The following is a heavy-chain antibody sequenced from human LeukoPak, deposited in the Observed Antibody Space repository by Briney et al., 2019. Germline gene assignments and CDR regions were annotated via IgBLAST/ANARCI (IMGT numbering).Heavy chain of an antibody. D-gene: IGHD3-22*01. Sequence: SETLSLTCTVSGGSISSSSYYWGWIRQPPGKGLEWIGSIYYSGSTNYNPSLKSRVTISVDTSKNQFSLKLSSVTAADTAVYYCARVLPSYYDSSGYRDDAFDIWGQGTMVTVSS. CDR2: IYYSGST. CDR1: GGSISSSSYY. J-gene: IGHJ3*02. V-gene: IGHV4-39*07. CDR3: ARVLPSYYDSSGYRDDAFDI.